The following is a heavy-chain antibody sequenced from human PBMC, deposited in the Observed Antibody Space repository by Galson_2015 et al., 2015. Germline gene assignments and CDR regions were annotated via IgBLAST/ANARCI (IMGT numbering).Heavy chain of an antibody. CDR1: GGTFSSYA. D-gene: IGHD6-13*01. CDR3: ARGAFRGPAAGGRNYYYYYGMDV. Sequence: SVKVSCKASGGTFSSYAISWVRQAPGQGLEWMGGIIPIFGTANYAQKFQGRVTITADESTGTAYMELSSLRSEDTAVYYCARGAFRGPAAGGRNYYYYYGMDVWGQGTTVPSP. V-gene: IGHV1-69*13. CDR2: IIPIFGTA. J-gene: IGHJ6*02.